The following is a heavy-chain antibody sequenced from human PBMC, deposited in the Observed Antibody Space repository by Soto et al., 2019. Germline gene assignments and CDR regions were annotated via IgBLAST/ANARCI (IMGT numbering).Heavy chain of an antibody. D-gene: IGHD2-21*01. CDR3: ARDYVGIPPHPTAYGMDV. Sequence: SLRLSCAASGFTVSSNYMSWVRQAPGKGLEWVSVIYSGGSTYYADSVKGRFTISRDNSKNTLYLQMNSLRAEDTAVYYCARDYVGIPPHPTAYGMDVWGQGTTVTVSS. V-gene: IGHV3-53*01. J-gene: IGHJ6*02. CDR1: GFTVSSNY. CDR2: IYSGGST.